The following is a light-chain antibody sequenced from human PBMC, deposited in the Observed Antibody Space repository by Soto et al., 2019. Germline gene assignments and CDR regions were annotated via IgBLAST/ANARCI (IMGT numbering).Light chain of an antibody. CDR2: GES. J-gene: IGKJ1*01. CDR1: QSVNSNF. Sequence: EIVLTQSPGTLSLSPGERATLSCRASQSVNSNFLAWYQQKPGQAPRILIYGESSRATGIPDRFSGSGSGTDLTLTISSLEPEDFAVYYCQQYGSSLRTXGQGTKVDIK. CDR3: QQYGSSLRT. V-gene: IGKV3-20*01.